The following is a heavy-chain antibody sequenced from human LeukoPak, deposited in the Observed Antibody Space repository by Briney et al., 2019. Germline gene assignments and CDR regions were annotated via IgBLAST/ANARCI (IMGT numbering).Heavy chain of an antibody. V-gene: IGHV4-59*01. D-gene: IGHD6-6*01. J-gene: IGHJ4*02. CDR3: ARQRGSSSSGFDY. CDR1: GGSISSYY. CDR2: IYYSGST. Sequence: PSETLSLTCTVSGGSISSYYWSWIRQPPGKGLEWIGYIYYSGSTNYNPSLKSRVTISVDTSKNQFSLKLSSVTAADTAVYYCARQRGSSSSGFDYWGQGTLVTVSS.